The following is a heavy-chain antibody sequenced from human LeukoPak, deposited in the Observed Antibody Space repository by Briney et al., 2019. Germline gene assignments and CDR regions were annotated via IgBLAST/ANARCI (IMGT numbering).Heavy chain of an antibody. CDR1: GGSFSGYY. CDR2: INHSGST. CDR3: ARGSHSYDSSGYYSWFDP. Sequence: SETLSLTCAVYGGSFSGYYWSWIRQPPGKGLEWIGEINHSGSTNYNPSLKSRVTISVDTSKNQFSLKLSSVTAADTAVYFCARGSHSYDSSGYYSWFDPWGQGTLVTVSS. D-gene: IGHD3-22*01. V-gene: IGHV4-34*01. J-gene: IGHJ5*02.